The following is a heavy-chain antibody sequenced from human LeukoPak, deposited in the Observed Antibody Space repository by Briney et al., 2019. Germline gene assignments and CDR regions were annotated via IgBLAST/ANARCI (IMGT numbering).Heavy chain of an antibody. CDR2: IIPILGIA. J-gene: IGHJ5*02. D-gene: IGHD1-26*01. V-gene: IGHV1-69*04. CDR3: AKDIGKRAPSFAFDP. CDR1: GGTFSSYA. Sequence: GASVKVSCKASGGTFSSYAISWVRQAPGQGLEWMGRIIPILGIANYAQKFQGRVTITADESTSTAYMELSSLRSEDTAVYYCAKDIGKRAPSFAFDPWGQGTLVTVSS.